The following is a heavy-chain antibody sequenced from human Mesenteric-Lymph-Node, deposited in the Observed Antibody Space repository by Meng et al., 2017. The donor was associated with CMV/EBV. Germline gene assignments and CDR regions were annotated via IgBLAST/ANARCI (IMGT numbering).Heavy chain of an antibody. Sequence: SETLSLTCTVSGDSVSSSNYVWAWIRQPPGKGLEWIGNTHYTGSTNYNPSLKSRVTISVDTSKSQFSLKLSSVTAADTAVYYCARVDRSSDAFDIWGQGTMVTVSS. J-gene: IGHJ3*02. D-gene: IGHD6-6*01. CDR3: ARVDRSSDAFDI. CDR1: GDSVSSSNYV. CDR2: THYTGST. V-gene: IGHV4-39*07.